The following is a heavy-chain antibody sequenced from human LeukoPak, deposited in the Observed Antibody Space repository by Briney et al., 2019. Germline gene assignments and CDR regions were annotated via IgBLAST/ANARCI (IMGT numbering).Heavy chain of an antibody. CDR1: GFIVNQAW. CDR2: IRKQSDGGTA. CDR3: ATALGPGELSGLDR. V-gene: IGHV3-15*01. J-gene: IGHJ5*02. D-gene: IGHD3-10*01. Sequence: PGGPQRLSCAASGFIVNQAWMSWARQARGGGLEWVGRIRKQSDGGTADSAASVKGRFTISRDDSKNMVYLQWSSLRPEDTGLYYCATALGPGELSGLDRWGQGTLVTVAS.